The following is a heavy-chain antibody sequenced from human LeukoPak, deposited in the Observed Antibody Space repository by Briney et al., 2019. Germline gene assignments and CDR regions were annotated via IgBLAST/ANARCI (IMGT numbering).Heavy chain of an antibody. V-gene: IGHV3-30-3*01. J-gene: IGHJ4*02. D-gene: IGHD6-19*01. CDR1: GFTFSSYA. Sequence: GGSLRLSCTASGFTFSSYAMHWVRQAPGKGLEWVAVISYDGSNKYYADSVKGRFTISRDNSKNTLYLQMNSLRAEDTAVYYCARGSPPQIAVAVVFDYWGQGTLVTVSS. CDR3: ARGSPPQIAVAVVFDY. CDR2: ISYDGSNK.